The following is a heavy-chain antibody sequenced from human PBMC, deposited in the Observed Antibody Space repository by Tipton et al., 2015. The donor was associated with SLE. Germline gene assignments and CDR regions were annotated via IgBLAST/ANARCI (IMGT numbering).Heavy chain of an antibody. J-gene: IGHJ4*02. Sequence: LSLTCAVYGGYFSGYYWTWVRQAPGKGLEWVSVISGSGLSAYSADSVKGRFTISRDNSKNTLYLQMNSLRVDDTAVYYCAKGASNRGWYFGHWGQGTLVTVSS. CDR2: ISGSGLSA. V-gene: IGHV3-23*01. CDR3: AKGASNRGWYFGH. CDR1: GGYFSGYY. D-gene: IGHD7-27*01.